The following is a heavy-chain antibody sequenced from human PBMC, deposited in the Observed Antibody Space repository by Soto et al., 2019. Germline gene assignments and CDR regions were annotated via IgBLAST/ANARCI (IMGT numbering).Heavy chain of an antibody. D-gene: IGHD3-16*02. Sequence: GGSLRLSCAASGFTFSSYAMSWVRQAPGKGLEWVSAISGSGGSTYYADSVKGRFTISRDNSKNTLYLQMNSLRAEDTAVYYCAKDSVYDYVWGSYRSYYFDYWGQGTLVTVSS. V-gene: IGHV3-23*01. CDR1: GFTFSSYA. CDR3: AKDSVYDYVWGSYRSYYFDY. CDR2: ISGSGGST. J-gene: IGHJ4*02.